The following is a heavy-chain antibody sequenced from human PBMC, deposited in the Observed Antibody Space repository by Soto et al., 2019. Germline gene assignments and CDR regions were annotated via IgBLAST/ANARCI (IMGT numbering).Heavy chain of an antibody. CDR2: IYYSGST. D-gene: IGHD2-21*02. CDR3: ARVVTARQIDY. V-gene: IGHV4-61*01. Sequence: LSLTCTVSGGSVSSASYYWSWIRQPPGKGLEWIGYIYYSGSTNYNPSLKSRVTISVDTSKNQFSLKLSSVTAADTAVFYCARVVTARQIDYWGQGTLVTVSS. CDR1: GGSVSSASYY. J-gene: IGHJ4*02.